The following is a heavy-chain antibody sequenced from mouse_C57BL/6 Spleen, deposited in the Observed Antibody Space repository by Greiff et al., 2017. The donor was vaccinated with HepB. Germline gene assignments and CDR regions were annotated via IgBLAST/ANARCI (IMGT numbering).Heavy chain of an antibody. CDR3: ARQGLITTVVPFAY. J-gene: IGHJ3*01. V-gene: IGHV1-42*01. CDR2: INPSTGGT. Sequence: EVQLQQSGPELVKPGASVKISCKASGYSFTGYYMNWVKQSPEKSLEWIGEINPSTGGTTYNQKFKAKATLTVDKSSSTAYMQLKSLTSEDSAVYYCARQGLITTVVPFAYWGQGTLVTVSA. D-gene: IGHD1-1*01. CDR1: GYSFTGYY.